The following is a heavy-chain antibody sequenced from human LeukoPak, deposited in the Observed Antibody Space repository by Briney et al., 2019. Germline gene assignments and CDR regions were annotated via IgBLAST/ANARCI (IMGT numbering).Heavy chain of an antibody. CDR1: GFTFSSYW. Sequence: PGGSLRLSCAASGFTFSSYWMHWVRQAPGKGLVWVSRINSDGRSTSYADSVKGRFTISRDNAKNTLYLQMNSLRAEGTAVYYCASWYDSSGSRHPFYYYYYGMDVWGQGTTVTVSS. V-gene: IGHV3-74*01. CDR2: INSDGRST. J-gene: IGHJ6*02. CDR3: ASWYDSSGSRHPFYYYYYGMDV. D-gene: IGHD3-22*01.